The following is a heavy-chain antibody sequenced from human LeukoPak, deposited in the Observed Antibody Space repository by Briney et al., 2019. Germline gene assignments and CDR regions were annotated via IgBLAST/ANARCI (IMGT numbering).Heavy chain of an antibody. J-gene: IGHJ4*02. Sequence: ASVKVSCKASGYTFTSYGISWVRQAPGQGLEWMGWISAYNGNTNYAQKLQGRVTMTTDTSTSTAYMELRSLRSDDTAVYYCAREPLGPITMVRGVLDYWGQGTLVTVSS. V-gene: IGHV1-18*01. CDR1: GYTFTSYG. CDR2: ISAYNGNT. D-gene: IGHD3-10*01. CDR3: AREPLGPITMVRGVLDY.